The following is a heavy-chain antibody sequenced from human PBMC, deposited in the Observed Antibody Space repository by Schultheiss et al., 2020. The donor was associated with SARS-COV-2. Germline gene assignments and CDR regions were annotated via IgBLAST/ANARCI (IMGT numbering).Heavy chain of an antibody. CDR3: ARGVPTYYYYYMDV. J-gene: IGHJ6*03. CDR1: GGSISSYY. CDR2: VYSSGST. V-gene: IGHV4-4*07. Sequence: SETLSLTCTVSGGSISSYYWSWIRQPAGKGLEWIGRVYSSGSTNYNPSLKSRVTISVDTSKNQFSLKLSSVTAADTAVYYCARGVPTYYYYYMDVWGKGTTVTVSS.